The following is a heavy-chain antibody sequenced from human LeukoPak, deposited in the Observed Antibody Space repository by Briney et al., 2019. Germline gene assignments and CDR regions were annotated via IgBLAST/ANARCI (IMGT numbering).Heavy chain of an antibody. CDR2: ISWNSGSI. V-gene: IGHV3-9*01. CDR1: GFTFDDYA. D-gene: IGHD6-19*01. CDR3: AKGGGQWLVESYFDY. Sequence: GGSLRLSCAASGFTFDDYAMHWVRQAPGKGLEWVSGISWNSGSIGYADSVKGRFTTSRGNAKNSLYLQMNSLRAEDTALYYCAKGGGQWLVESYFDYWGQGTLVTVSS. J-gene: IGHJ4*02.